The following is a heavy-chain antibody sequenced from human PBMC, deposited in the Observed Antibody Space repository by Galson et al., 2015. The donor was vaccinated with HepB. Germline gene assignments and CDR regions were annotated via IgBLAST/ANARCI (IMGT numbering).Heavy chain of an antibody. Sequence: SLRLSCAASGFTFSDYSMSWIRQAPGTGLEWLSYITSAGSTFYVADSVKGRFTISRDNARKSLYLQINSPRVEDTAVYYCARDGNSGYDHDAFDMWGQGTKVIVSS. CDR2: ITSAGSTF. CDR3: ARDGNSGYDHDAFDM. CDR1: GFTFSDYS. J-gene: IGHJ3*02. V-gene: IGHV3-11*01. D-gene: IGHD5-12*01.